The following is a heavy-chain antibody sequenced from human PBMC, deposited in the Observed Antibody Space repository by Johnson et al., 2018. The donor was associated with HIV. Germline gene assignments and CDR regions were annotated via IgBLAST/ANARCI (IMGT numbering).Heavy chain of an antibody. CDR1: GFTISTKY. CDR2: ISIGGST. J-gene: IGHJ3*02. CDR3: ARSIVGAIVDAFDM. D-gene: IGHD1-26*01. Sequence: EVQLVESGGGLVQPGGSLRLSCAASGFTISTKYFNWVRQAPGKGLEWVSVISIGGSTYYADSVKGRFTISRDNSKNKLYLQMSSLRAADTAIYYCARSIVGAIVDAFDMWGQATMVTVSS. V-gene: IGHV3-66*01.